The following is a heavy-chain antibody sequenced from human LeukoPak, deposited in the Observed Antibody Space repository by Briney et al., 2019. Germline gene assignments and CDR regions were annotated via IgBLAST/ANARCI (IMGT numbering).Heavy chain of an antibody. Sequence: PSETLSLIRSVSGGSISSYYWSWIRQPTGKALECIGRMYTSGSTNYNPSLKSRVTMSVDTSKNQFSLKLSSVTAADTAVYYCARGGYNWNSWYFDLWGRGTLVTVSS. V-gene: IGHV4-4*07. CDR3: ARGGYNWNSWYFDL. CDR2: MYTSGST. D-gene: IGHD1/OR15-1a*01. CDR1: GGSISSYY. J-gene: IGHJ2*01.